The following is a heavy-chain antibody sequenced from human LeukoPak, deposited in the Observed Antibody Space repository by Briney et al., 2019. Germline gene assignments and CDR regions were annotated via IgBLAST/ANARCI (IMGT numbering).Heavy chain of an antibody. Sequence: SQTLSLTCTVSGGSIRSAGYYWSWIRQHPGKGLEWIGYIYYSGSTYYNPSLKSRITISIDTSKNQFSLKLSSMTAADTAVYYCVRRSHYGPGRGNSYYYMDVWGKGTTVTVSS. J-gene: IGHJ6*03. CDR1: GGSIRSAGYY. D-gene: IGHD3-10*01. CDR3: VRRSHYGPGRGNSYYYMDV. V-gene: IGHV4-31*03. CDR2: IYYSGST.